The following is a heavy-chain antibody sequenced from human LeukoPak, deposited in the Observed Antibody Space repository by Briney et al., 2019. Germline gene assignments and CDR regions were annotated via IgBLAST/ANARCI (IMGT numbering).Heavy chain of an antibody. CDR3: SRTYCGWYFDY. J-gene: IGHJ4*02. V-gene: IGHV4-59*12. CDR1: GGSISSYY. D-gene: IGHD6-19*01. Sequence: PSETLSLTCTVSGGSISSYYWSWIRQPPRKGLDWIGCIYYSWSTNYNHSLHSQVTISVGRSNYQFSLNLTAVSAADTRVCLFSRTYCGWYFDYWGQGTLVTVSS. CDR2: IYYSWST.